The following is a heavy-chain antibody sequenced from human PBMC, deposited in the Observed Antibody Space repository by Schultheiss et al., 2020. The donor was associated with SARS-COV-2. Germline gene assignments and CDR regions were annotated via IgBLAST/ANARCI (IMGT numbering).Heavy chain of an antibody. D-gene: IGHD3-10*01. CDR1: GGSISSGDYY. J-gene: IGHJ6*02. Sequence: SETLSLTCTVSGGSISSGDYYWSWIRQHPGKGLEWIGYIYYSESTYYNPSLKSQVTISVDTSNTKFSLKLSSVTAADTAVYYCGRDSYGSGRGTSGMDVWGQGTTVTVSS. V-gene: IGHV4-30-4*08. CDR3: GRDSYGSGRGTSGMDV. CDR2: IYYSEST.